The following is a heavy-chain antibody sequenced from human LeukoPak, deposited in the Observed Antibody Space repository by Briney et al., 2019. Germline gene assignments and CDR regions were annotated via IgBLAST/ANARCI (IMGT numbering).Heavy chain of an antibody. J-gene: IGHJ4*02. CDR1: GFTFSNFQ. V-gene: IGHV3-21*04. CDR2: ISGSSSYI. D-gene: IGHD1-7*01. Sequence: GGSLRLSCAASGFTFSNFQMHWVRQAPGKGLEWVSSISGSSSYIYYADSVKGRFTISRDNSKNTLYLQMSSLRAEDTAVYYCAKDGDPTGTTSHIDYWGQGTLVTVSS. CDR3: AKDGDPTGTTSHIDY.